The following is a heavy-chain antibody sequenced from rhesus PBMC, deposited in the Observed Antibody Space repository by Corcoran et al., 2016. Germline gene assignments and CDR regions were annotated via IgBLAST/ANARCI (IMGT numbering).Heavy chain of an antibody. CDR2: IYWDDDK. Sequence: QVTLKESGPALVKLTQTLTLTCTFSGFSISTSGMGVGWIRQPPGKAVEWLALIYWDDDKYYSTALKSRRTISKDTSKNQVVLTMTNMDPVDTATYYCARTATVAATLYFDYWGQGVLVTVSS. J-gene: IGHJ4*01. CDR1: GFSISTSGMG. CDR3: ARTATVAATLYFDY. D-gene: IGHD4-29*01. V-gene: IGHV2-174*01.